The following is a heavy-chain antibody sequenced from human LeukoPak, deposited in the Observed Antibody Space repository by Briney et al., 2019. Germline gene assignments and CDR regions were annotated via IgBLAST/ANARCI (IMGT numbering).Heavy chain of an antibody. CDR1: GGSISSYY. CDR3: ARDDGYYGSGSYSY. D-gene: IGHD3-10*01. Sequence: NASETLSLTCTVSGGSISSYYWSWIRQPPGKGLEWIGYIYYSGSTNYNPSLKSRVTISVDTSKNQFSLKLSSVTAADTAVYYCARDDGYYGSGSYSYWGQGTLVTVSS. J-gene: IGHJ4*02. CDR2: IYYSGST. V-gene: IGHV4-59*01.